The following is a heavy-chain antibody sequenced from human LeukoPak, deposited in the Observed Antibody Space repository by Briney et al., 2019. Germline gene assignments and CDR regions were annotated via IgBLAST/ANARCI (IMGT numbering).Heavy chain of an antibody. CDR3: APRNYGSGT. CDR1: GGSFSGYY. D-gene: IGHD3-10*01. V-gene: IGHV4-34*01. Sequence: SETLSLTCAVYGGSFSGYYWSWIRQPPGKGLEWIGEINHSGSTNYNPSLKSRVTISVDTSKNQFSLKLSSVTAADTAVYYCAPRNYGSGTWGQGTLVTVSS. CDR2: INHSGST. J-gene: IGHJ5*02.